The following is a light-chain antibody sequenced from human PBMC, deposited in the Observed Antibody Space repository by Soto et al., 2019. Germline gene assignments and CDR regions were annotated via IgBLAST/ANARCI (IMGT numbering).Light chain of an antibody. V-gene: IGKV1-39*01. Sequence: DIQMTQSPSSLSASLVDRVTITCRASQTISNYLNWYQQKSGRAPELLVYAASNLQSGVPSRFTGSGSGTHFTLTISGLEPADFATYYCQQSRSIPLTFGGGTKVDIK. J-gene: IGKJ4*01. CDR3: QQSRSIPLT. CDR1: QTISNY. CDR2: AAS.